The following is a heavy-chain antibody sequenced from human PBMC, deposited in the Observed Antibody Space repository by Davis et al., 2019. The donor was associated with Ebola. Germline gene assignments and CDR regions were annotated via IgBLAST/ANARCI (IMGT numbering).Heavy chain of an antibody. J-gene: IGHJ4*02. CDR2: IHPGDSDT. CDR3: SRGFYTDPLDY. Sequence: GESLKISCKCSGYNFPNFWIGWVRQLPGKGLEWMGIIHPGDSDTRYSPSFQGHVTISADKSISTAYLQWSSLKASDTAMYYCSRGFYTDPLDYWGQGTLVTVSS. V-gene: IGHV5-51*01. CDR1: GYNFPNFW.